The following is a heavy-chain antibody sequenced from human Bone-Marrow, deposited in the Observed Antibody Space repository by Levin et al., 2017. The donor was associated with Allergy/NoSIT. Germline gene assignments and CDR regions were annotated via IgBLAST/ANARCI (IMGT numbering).Heavy chain of an antibody. J-gene: IGHJ6*03. Sequence: PGGSLRLSCTVSGGSISTYYWSWIRQPPEKRLEWIGYIYYSGSTKYNPSLKSRVTLLVDTSKNLFSLKLSPVTAADSAVYFCARAIPSGGNSYYYYMDVWGKGTTVTVSS. D-gene: IGHD4-23*01. V-gene: IGHV4-59*01. CDR2: IYYSGST. CDR3: ARAIPSGGNSYYYYMDV. CDR1: GGSISTYY.